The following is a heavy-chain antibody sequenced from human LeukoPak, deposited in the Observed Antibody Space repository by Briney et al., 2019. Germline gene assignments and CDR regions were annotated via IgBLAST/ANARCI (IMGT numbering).Heavy chain of an antibody. D-gene: IGHD6-13*01. V-gene: IGHV3-30*18. CDR2: ISYDGSNK. CDR3: AKDSTWGTRSWYEGNWFDP. J-gene: IGHJ5*02. Sequence: GVSLRLSCAASGFTFSSYGMHWVRQAPGKGLEWVAVISYDGSNKYYADSVKGRFTISRDNSKNTLYLQMNSLRAEDTAVYYCAKDSTWGTRSWYEGNWFDPWGQGTLVTVSS. CDR1: GFTFSSYG.